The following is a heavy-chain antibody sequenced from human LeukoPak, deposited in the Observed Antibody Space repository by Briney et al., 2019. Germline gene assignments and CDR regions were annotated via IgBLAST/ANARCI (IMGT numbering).Heavy chain of an antibody. V-gene: IGHV4-28*01. CDR2: IYYSGST. CDR1: GYSISSSNW. Sequence: SDTLSLTCAVSGYSISSSNWWGWIRQPPGKGLEWIGYIYYSGSTYYNPSLKSRVTMSVDTSKNQFSLKLSSVTAVDTAVYYCARKGPGDCSDYWGQGTLVTVSS. D-gene: IGHD2-21*01. CDR3: ARKGPGDCSDY. J-gene: IGHJ4*02.